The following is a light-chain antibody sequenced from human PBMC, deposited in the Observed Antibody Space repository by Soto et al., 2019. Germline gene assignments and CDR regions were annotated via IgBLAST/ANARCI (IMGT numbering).Light chain of an antibody. CDR3: CSYAGSSSVV. J-gene: IGLJ2*01. CDR2: EGS. CDR1: SSDVGSYNL. Sequence: QSALTQPASVSGSPGQSITISCTGTSSDVGSYNLVSWYQQHPGKAPKLMIYEGSKRPSGGSNRFSGSKSGNTASLTISGLTAEDEADYYCCSYAGSSSVVFGGGTKLTVL. V-gene: IGLV2-23*01.